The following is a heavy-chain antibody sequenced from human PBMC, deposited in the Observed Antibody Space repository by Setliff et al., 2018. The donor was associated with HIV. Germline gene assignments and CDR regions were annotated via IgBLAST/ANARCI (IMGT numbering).Heavy chain of an antibody. CDR1: GGSISNYY. V-gene: IGHV4-4*07. CDR2: IYSSGST. D-gene: IGHD2-21*02. CDR3: ARAMRGVVVTNMYYYYGMDV. Sequence: SETLSLTCTVSGGSISNYYWSWIRQPAGKGLEWIGRIYSSGSTNYNPSLRGRVTISLDTSKNRFSLQLTSVTAADTAVYYCARAMRGVVVTNMYYYYGMDVWGQGTTVTVSS. J-gene: IGHJ6*02.